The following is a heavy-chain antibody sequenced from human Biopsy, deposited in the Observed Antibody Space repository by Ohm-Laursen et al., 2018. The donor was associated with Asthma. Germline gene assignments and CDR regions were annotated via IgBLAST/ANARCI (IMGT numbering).Heavy chain of an antibody. CDR1: GINFNIQW. Sequence: SLRLSCAASGINFNIQWMSWVRQAPGKGLEWVANLGPDASETYSVDSMKGRLTVSRDNAKTSMFLQLNTLRVEDTALYYCASLHYFGMNVWGQGTTVTVSS. CDR3: ASLHYFGMNV. V-gene: IGHV3-7*02. CDR2: LGPDASET. J-gene: IGHJ6*02.